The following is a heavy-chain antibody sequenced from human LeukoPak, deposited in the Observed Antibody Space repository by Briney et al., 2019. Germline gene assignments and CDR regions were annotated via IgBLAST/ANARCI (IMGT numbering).Heavy chain of an antibody. CDR3: ARVQVGATLDY. CDR2: IYSGDST. J-gene: IGHJ4*02. V-gene: IGHV3-53*01. CDR1: GFSVSSNY. D-gene: IGHD1-26*01. Sequence: GGSLRLSCAASGFSVSSNYMSWVRQAPGKGLEWVSVIYSGDSTYNADSVKGRFTISRDSSKNTLYLQMNSLRAEDTAVYYCARVQVGATLDYWGQGTLVTVSS.